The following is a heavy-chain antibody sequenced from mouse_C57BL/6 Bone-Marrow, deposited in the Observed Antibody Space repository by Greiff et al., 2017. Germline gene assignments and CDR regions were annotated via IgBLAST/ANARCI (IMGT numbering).Heavy chain of an antibody. J-gene: IGHJ4*01. V-gene: IGHV1-50*01. CDR1: GYTFTSYW. CDR2: IDPSDSYT. D-gene: IGHD1-1*01. Sequence: QVHVKQPGAELVKPGASVKLSCKASGYTFTSYWMQWVKQRPGQGLEWIGEIDPSDSYTNYNQKFKGKATLTVDTSSRTAYMQLSSLTSEDSAVYYCARDYGSRNYAMDYWGQGTSVTVSS. CDR3: ARDYGSRNYAMDY.